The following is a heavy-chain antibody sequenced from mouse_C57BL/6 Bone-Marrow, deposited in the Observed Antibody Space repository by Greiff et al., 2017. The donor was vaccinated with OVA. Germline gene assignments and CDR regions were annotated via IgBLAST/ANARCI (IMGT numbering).Heavy chain of an antibody. D-gene: IGHD3-2*02. V-gene: IGHV1-42*01. CDR3: ARGRQLRLQFAY. CDR1: GYSFTGYY. Sequence: VHVKQSGPELVKPGASVKISCKASGYSFTGYYMNWVKQSPEKSLEWIGEINPSTGGTTYNQKFKAKATLTVDKSSSTAYMQLKSLTSEDSAVEYCARGRQLRLQFAYWGQGTLVTVSA. CDR2: INPSTGGT. J-gene: IGHJ3*01.